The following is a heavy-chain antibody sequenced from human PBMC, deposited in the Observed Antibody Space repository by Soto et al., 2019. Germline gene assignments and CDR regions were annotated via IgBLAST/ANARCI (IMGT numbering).Heavy chain of an antibody. D-gene: IGHD1-1*01. CDR1: GYSFINYW. J-gene: IGHJ3*02. CDR2: IYPGDSDT. CDR3: AGPRLNWLSAFDI. Sequence: PGESLKISCRGSGYSFINYWIGWVRQMPGKGLEWMGIIYPGDSDTRYSPSFQGQVTISADKSISTAYLQWSSLKASDTAMYYCAGPRLNWLSAFDIWGQGTMVTVSS. V-gene: IGHV5-51*01.